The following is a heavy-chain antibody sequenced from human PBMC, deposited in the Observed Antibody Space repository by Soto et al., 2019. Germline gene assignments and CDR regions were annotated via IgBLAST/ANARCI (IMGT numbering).Heavy chain of an antibody. D-gene: IGHD6-19*01. Sequence: QVQLVQSGAEVKKPGSSVKVSCKASGGTFSSYTISWVRQAPGQGLEWMGRIIPILGIANYAQKFQGRVTITADKSTSRAYVELSSLRSEDTAVYYCARDEGRVAVARDYYYYGMDVWGQGTTVTVSS. V-gene: IGHV1-69*08. CDR1: GGTFSSYT. CDR2: IIPILGIA. J-gene: IGHJ6*02. CDR3: ARDEGRVAVARDYYYYGMDV.